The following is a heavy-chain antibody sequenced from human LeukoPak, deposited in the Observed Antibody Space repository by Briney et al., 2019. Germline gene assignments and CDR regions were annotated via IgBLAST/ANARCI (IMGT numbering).Heavy chain of an antibody. V-gene: IGHV3-9*01. CDR2: INWNGDGT. J-gene: IGHJ6*02. CDR3: VKDIRSGGADV. CDR1: GFSFDDSA. D-gene: IGHD3-10*01. Sequence: GRSLRLSCAVSGFSFDDSAMHWVRQAPGKGLEWVSGINWNGDGTGYADSVKGRFSISRDNAKKSLVLQMNRLRAEDTALYYCVKDIRSGGADVWGQGTTVTVSS.